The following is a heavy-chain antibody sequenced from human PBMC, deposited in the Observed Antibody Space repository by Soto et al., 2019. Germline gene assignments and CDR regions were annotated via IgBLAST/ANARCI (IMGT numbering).Heavy chain of an antibody. D-gene: IGHD6-13*01. V-gene: IGHV4-34*02. CDR1: GGSFSDYY. CDR2: INHSGST. CDR3: ARGSSSSWPYYFDY. J-gene: IGHJ4*02. Sequence: QVQLQQWGAGLLKPSETLSLTCAVYGGSFSDYYWSWIRQPPGKGLEWIGEINHSGSTNYNPSLKSRVAISVDTSMIQFSLKVNSVAAADTALYYCARGSSSSWPYYFDYWGQGNLVTVSS.